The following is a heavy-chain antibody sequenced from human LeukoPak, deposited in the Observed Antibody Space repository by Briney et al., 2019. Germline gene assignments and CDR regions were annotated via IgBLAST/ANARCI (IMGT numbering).Heavy chain of an antibody. CDR1: GGSISSSSYY. J-gene: IGHJ6*02. V-gene: IGHV4-39*01. D-gene: IGHD2-2*01. CDR3: ARVPAATQGGRYYYYYGMDV. Sequence: SETLSLTCTVSGGSISSSSYYWGWIRQPPGKGLEWIGSIYYSGSTYYNPSLKSRVTISVDTSKNQFSLKLSSVTAADTAVYYCARVPAATQGGRYYYYYGMDVWGQGTTVTVSS. CDR2: IYYSGST.